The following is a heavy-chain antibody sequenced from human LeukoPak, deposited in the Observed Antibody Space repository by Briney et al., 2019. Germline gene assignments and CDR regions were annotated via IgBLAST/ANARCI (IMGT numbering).Heavy chain of an antibody. J-gene: IGHJ4*02. CDR1: GFTFSSYA. CDR3: AKALSKYRSGWPRDY. V-gene: IGHV3-23*01. D-gene: IGHD6-19*01. CDR2: ISGSGGST. Sequence: GGSLRLSCAASGFTFSSYAMSGVRQAPGKGLEWVSAISGSGGSTYYADSVKGRFTISRANSKNTLYLQMNSLRAEDTAVYYCAKALSKYRSGWPRDYWGQGTLVTVSS.